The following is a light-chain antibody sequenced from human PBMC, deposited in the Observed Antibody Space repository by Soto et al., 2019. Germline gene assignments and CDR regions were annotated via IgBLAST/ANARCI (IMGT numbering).Light chain of an antibody. J-gene: IGLJ3*02. CDR2: EVS. V-gene: IGLV2-14*01. Sequence: QSALTQPASVSGSPGQSITISCTGTSSDVGGYNYVTWYQQHPGPAPKLMIYEVSNRPSGVSNRFSGSKSGNTASLTISGRQAEDEAEYYCSSYTSSSTRVFGGGTKLTVL. CDR3: SSYTSSSTRV. CDR1: SSDVGGYNY.